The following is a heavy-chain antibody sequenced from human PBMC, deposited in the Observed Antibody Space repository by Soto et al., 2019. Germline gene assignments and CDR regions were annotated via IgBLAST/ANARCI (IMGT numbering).Heavy chain of an antibody. CDR1: GYTFTGYY. Sequence: ASVKVSCKASGYTFTGYYMHWVRQAPGQGLEWMGWINPNSGGTNYAQKFQGWVTMTRDTSISTAYMELSRLRSDDTAGYYCAGGKSATFPRYYFEYWGQGTLVTVSS. CDR2: INPNSGGT. D-gene: IGHD3-3*01. J-gene: IGHJ4*02. V-gene: IGHV1-2*04. CDR3: AGGKSATFPRYYFEY.